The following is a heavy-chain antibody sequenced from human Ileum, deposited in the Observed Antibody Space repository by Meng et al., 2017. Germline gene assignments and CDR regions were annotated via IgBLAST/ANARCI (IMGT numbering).Heavy chain of an antibody. CDR1: GGSISSSNW. CDR3: ARYILRWGYYFDY. J-gene: IGHJ4*02. CDR2: IYHSGST. D-gene: IGHD4-23*01. V-gene: IGHV4-4*02. Sequence: QVQLQESVPGLVKPSGTLSLTCAGSGGSISSSNWWSWVRQPPGKGLEWIGEIYHSGSTNYNPSLKSRVTISVDKSKNQFSLKLSSVTAADTAVYYRARYILRWGYYFDYWGQGTLVTVSS.